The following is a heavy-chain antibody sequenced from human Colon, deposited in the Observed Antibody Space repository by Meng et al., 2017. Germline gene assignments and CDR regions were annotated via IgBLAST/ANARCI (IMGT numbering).Heavy chain of an antibody. V-gene: IGHV1-3*01. D-gene: IGHD3-10*01. J-gene: IGHJ4*02. Sequence: QVLLVHSDTEVKMPGSSVKLSCNTSGFTFTTYAVQWVRQAPGQRPQWLGWISVGNGNTKYSQHFQDRVIITRDTSASTAYMELSSLKSEDTAVYYCARGLYGSGRFDYWGQGTLVTVSS. CDR2: ISVGNGNT. CDR1: GFTFTTYA. CDR3: ARGLYGSGRFDY.